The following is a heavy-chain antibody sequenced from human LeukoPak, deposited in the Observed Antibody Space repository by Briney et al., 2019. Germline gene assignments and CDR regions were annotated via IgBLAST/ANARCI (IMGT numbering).Heavy chain of an antibody. CDR1: GGSISSYY. CDR2: IYTSGST. J-gene: IGHJ4*02. Sequence: PSETLSLTCTVSGGSISSYYWSWIRQPAGKGLEWIGRIYTSGSTNYNPSLKSRVTMSVDTSKNQFSLKLSSVTAADTAVYYCASVRRGLRGGLFDYWGQGTLVTVSS. V-gene: IGHV4-4*07. D-gene: IGHD3-10*02. CDR3: ASVRRGLRGGLFDY.